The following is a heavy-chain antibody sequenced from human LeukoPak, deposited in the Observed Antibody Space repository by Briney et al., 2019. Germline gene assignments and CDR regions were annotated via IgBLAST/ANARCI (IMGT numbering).Heavy chain of an antibody. Sequence: GGSLRLSCAASGFTFSSYAMSWVRQAPGKGLEWVSAISGSGGSTYYADSVKGWFTISRDNSKNTLYLQMNSLRAEDTAVYYCAKAVAAAGIRAIDYWGQGTLVTVSS. CDR3: AKAVAAAGIRAIDY. V-gene: IGHV3-23*01. J-gene: IGHJ4*02. CDR1: GFTFSSYA. CDR2: ISGSGGST. D-gene: IGHD6-13*01.